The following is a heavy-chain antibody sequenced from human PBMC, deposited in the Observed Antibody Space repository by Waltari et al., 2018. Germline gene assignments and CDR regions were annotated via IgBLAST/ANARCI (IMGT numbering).Heavy chain of an antibody. J-gene: IGHJ4*02. Sequence: EVQLLESGGGLVQPGGSSRISCVASGFTFSSYDMGWVRQVPGEGRECVSGISDRGGSIYYADSVKGRFTISRDNSKNMLYLQMNSLRVEDTAIYYCVKEKFAYWGRGTLVTVSS. CDR2: ISDRGGSI. CDR3: VKEKFAY. CDR1: GFTFSSYD. V-gene: IGHV3-23*01.